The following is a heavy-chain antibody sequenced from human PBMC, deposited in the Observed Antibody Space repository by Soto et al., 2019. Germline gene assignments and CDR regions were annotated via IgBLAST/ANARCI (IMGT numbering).Heavy chain of an antibody. CDR2: ISGHNGNT. J-gene: IGHJ4*02. CDR3: ARHRFNYYDDTAYYHFDY. V-gene: IGHV1-18*04. Sequence: ASVKVSCKASGYSFTSYGISWVRQAPGQGPEWMGWISGHNGNTNHPQSLQGRVTMTTDTSRNTAYMELRSLRSDDTAVYYCARHRFNYYDDTAYYHFDYWGQGTLVTVSS. D-gene: IGHD3-22*01. CDR1: GYSFTSYG.